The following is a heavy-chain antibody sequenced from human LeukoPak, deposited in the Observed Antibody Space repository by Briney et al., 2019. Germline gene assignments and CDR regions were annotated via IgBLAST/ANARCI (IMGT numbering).Heavy chain of an antibody. Sequence: GGSLRLSCAASGFTFSSYAMHRVRQAPGKGLEWVAVISYDGSNKYYADSVKGRFTISRDNSKNTLYLQMNSLKAEDTAVYYCARVHLGYCSSTSCYQGYYYYGMDVWGQGTTVTVSS. J-gene: IGHJ6*02. V-gene: IGHV3-30*04. CDR1: GFTFSSYA. CDR2: ISYDGSNK. CDR3: ARVHLGYCSSTSCYQGYYYYGMDV. D-gene: IGHD2-2*01.